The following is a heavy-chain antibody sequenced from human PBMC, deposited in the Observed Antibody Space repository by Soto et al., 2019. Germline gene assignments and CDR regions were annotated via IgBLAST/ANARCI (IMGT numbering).Heavy chain of an antibody. CDR3: ARVYCTNGVCYTVDY. D-gene: IGHD2-8*01. CDR1: GGSFSGYY. CDR2: INHSGST. V-gene: IGHV4-34*01. Sequence: SETLSLTCAVYGGSFSGYYWSWIRQPPGKGLEWIGEINHSGSTNYNPSLKSRVTISVDTSKNQFSLKLSSVTAADTAVYYCARVYCTNGVCYTVDYWGQGTLVTVSS. J-gene: IGHJ4*02.